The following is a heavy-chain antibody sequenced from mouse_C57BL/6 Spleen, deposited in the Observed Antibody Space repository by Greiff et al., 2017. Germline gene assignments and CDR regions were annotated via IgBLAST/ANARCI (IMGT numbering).Heavy chain of an antibody. CDR3: ARFDYYGSSYEGGAMDY. D-gene: IGHD1-1*01. CDR2: IYPRSGNT. Sequence: VQLQQSGAELASPGASVKLSCKASGYTFTSYGISWVKQRTGQGLEWIGEIYPRSGNTYYNEKFKGKATLTADKSSSTAYMELRSLTSEDSAVYFCARFDYYGSSYEGGAMDYWGQGTSVTVSS. V-gene: IGHV1-81*01. CDR1: GYTFTSYG. J-gene: IGHJ4*01.